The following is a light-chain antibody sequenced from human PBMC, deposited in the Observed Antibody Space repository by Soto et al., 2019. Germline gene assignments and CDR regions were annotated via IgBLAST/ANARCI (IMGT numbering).Light chain of an antibody. J-gene: IGLJ1*01. V-gene: IGLV1-44*01. Sequence: QSVLTQPPSASGTPGQRVTISCSGSSSNIGSHTVNWYQQLPGTAPKLLIYSNTHRPSGVPDRFSGSKSGTSASLAISGLQSEDEADYYCAAWDDSLNGRVFGTGTQLTVL. CDR3: AAWDDSLNGRV. CDR2: SNT. CDR1: SSNIGSHT.